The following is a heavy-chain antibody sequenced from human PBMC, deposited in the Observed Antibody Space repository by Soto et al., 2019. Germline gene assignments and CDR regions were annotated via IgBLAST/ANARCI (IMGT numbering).Heavy chain of an antibody. CDR3: ARVRDHYGSGSRGFFDY. V-gene: IGHV3-33*08. CDR2: IWNDGSNK. D-gene: IGHD3-10*01. CDR1: GFNFSNYG. Sequence: RGSLRLSCAASGFNFSNYGMHWVRQAPGKGLEWVTVIWNDGSNKYYADSVKGRFTVSRDNSKNTLYLQMDSLRAEDTALYYCARVRDHYGSGSRGFFDYWGQGTRVTVSS. J-gene: IGHJ4*02.